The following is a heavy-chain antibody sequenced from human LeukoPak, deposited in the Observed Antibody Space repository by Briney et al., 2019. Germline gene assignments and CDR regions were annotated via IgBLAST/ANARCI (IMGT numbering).Heavy chain of an antibody. V-gene: IGHV4-59*01. Sequence: SETLSLTCTVSGGSISSYYWSWIRQPPGKGLEWIGYIYYSGSTNYNPSLKSRVTISVDTSKNQFSLKLSSVTAADTAVYYCAGGFQYFQHWGQGTLVTVSS. D-gene: IGHD3-16*01. CDR1: GGSISSYY. CDR2: IYYSGST. J-gene: IGHJ1*01. CDR3: AGGFQYFQH.